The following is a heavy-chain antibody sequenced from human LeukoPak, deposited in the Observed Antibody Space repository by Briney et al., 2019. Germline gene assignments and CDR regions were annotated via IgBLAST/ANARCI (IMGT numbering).Heavy chain of an antibody. CDR2: IYYSGST. D-gene: IGHD3-10*01. V-gene: IGHV4-59*01. CDR1: GDSISSYD. Sequence: SETLSPTCTVSGDSISSYDWTWIRQPPGKGLEWIGYIYYSGSTNYNPSLKSRVTIPLDTSKNQFSLNLSSVTAADTAIYYCARDSAVRGVVTLDYWGQGTQVTVSS. J-gene: IGHJ4*02. CDR3: ARDSAVRGVVTLDY.